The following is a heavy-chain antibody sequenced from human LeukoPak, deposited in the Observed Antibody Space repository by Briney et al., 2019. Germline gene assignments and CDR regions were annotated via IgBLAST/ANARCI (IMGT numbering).Heavy chain of an antibody. CDR1: GYTFTGYY. CDR3: ARGVVKRGNWFDP. V-gene: IGHV1-18*04. Sequence: ASVKVSCKASGYTFTGYYIHWVRQAPGQGLEWMGWISAYNGDIYYAQNVQGRLTMTTDTSTSTAYMELRSLSSDDTAVYYCARGVVKRGNWFDPWGQGTLVTVSS. J-gene: IGHJ5*02. CDR2: ISAYNGDI. D-gene: IGHD4-23*01.